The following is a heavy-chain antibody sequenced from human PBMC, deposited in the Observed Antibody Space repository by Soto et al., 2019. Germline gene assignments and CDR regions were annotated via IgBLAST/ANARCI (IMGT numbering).Heavy chain of an antibody. J-gene: IGHJ6*02. CDR1: GFTFSSYA. D-gene: IGHD5-12*01. Sequence: EVQLLESGGGLVQPGGSLRLSCAASGFTFSSYAMSWVRQAPGKGLEWVSAISGSGVNTYNEDSVKGRFTISKKNSKNPLYLQMNSLRAEDTAVYYCAKNEASVGRATLLTGSMDVWGQGTTVTVSS. V-gene: IGHV3-23*01. CDR2: ISGSGVNT. CDR3: AKNEASVGRATLLTGSMDV.